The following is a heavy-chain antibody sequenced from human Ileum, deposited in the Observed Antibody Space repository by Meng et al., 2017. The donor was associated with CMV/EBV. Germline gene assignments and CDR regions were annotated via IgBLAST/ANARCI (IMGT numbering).Heavy chain of an antibody. CDR1: GDSITTTTYS. D-gene: IGHD1-26*01. Sequence: QLHLPEPGPGPVKPSETLPLTCTVAGDSITTTTYSWGWLRQPPGKGLEWIASIYYSGTTYYNPSLKSRVTISVDTSKNQFSLKVYSVTAADTAIYYCARSRREDWFDPWGQGTLVTVSS. V-gene: IGHV4-39*07. J-gene: IGHJ5*02. CDR3: ARSRREDWFDP. CDR2: IYYSGTT.